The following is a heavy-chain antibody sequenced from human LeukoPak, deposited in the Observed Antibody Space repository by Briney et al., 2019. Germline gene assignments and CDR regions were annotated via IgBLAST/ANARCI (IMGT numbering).Heavy chain of an antibody. CDR2: ISAYNGNT. D-gene: IGHD3-10*01. V-gene: IGHV1-18*01. Sequence: ASVKVSCKASGYTFTSYGISWVRQAPGQGLEWMGWISAYNGNTNYAQKLQGRVTMTTDTSTSTAYMELRSLRSDDTAVYYCARIPKVRGRFIAYYYGCFDYWGQGTLVTVSS. CDR3: ARIPKVRGRFIAYYYGCFDY. J-gene: IGHJ4*02. CDR1: GYTFTSYG.